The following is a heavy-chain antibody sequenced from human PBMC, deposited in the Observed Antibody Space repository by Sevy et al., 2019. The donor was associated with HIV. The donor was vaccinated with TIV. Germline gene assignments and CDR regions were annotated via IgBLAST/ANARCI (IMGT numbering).Heavy chain of an antibody. CDR1: GLSFSDYG. Sequence: GGSLRLSCTASGLSFSDYGMHWVRQAPGKGLEWVAFIWYDGSDRYYAYSVKGRFTISRDNSKNILYLQMSSLRLEDTALYYCAKNSAAVGVGGFDYWGQGTLVTVSS. V-gene: IGHV3-30*02. D-gene: IGHD6-13*01. CDR3: AKNSAAVGVGGFDY. CDR2: IWYDGSDR. J-gene: IGHJ4*02.